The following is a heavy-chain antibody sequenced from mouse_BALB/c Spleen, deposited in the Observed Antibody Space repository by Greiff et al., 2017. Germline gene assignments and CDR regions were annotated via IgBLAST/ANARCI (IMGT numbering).Heavy chain of an antibody. CDR1: GFTFSSFG. D-gene: IGHD2-4*01. CDR2: ISSGSSTI. J-gene: IGHJ2*01. CDR3: ARLGLRGDY. Sequence: DVMLVESGGGLVQPGGSRKLSCAASGFTFSSFGMHWVRQAPEKGLEWVAYISSGSSTIYYADTVKGRFTISRDNPKNTLFLQMTSLRSEDTAMYYCARLGLRGDYWGQGTTLTVSS. V-gene: IGHV5-17*02.